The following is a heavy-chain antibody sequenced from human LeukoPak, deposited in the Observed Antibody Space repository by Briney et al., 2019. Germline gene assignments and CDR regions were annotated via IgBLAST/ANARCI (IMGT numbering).Heavy chain of an antibody. V-gene: IGHV3-23*01. D-gene: IGHD3-10*01. CDR3: ARELYYYGSGSNEFDY. Sequence: GGSLRLSCAASGFTFSSYAMSWVRQAPGKGLEWVSAISGSGGSTYYADSVKGRFTISRDNSKNTLYLQMNSLRSEDTAVYYCARELYYYGSGSNEFDYWGQGTLVTVSS. CDR2: ISGSGGST. J-gene: IGHJ4*02. CDR1: GFTFSSYA.